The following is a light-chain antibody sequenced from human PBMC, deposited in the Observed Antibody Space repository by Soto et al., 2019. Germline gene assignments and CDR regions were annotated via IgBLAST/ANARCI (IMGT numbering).Light chain of an antibody. V-gene: IGKV3D-20*02. J-gene: IGKJ5*01. CDR1: RSVSSNY. Sequence: EIVLTQSPGTLSLSPGETATLSCRASRSVSSNYLAWYQQRPGQAPRLLINRASNRATGIPARFSGSGSGTDFTLTISSLEPEDFAVYYCQQRSAGVTFGQGTRLEV. CDR2: RAS. CDR3: QQRSAGVT.